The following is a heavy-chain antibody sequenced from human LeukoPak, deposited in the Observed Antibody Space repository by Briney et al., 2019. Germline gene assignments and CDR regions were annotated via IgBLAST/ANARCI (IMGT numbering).Heavy chain of an antibody. Sequence: PSETLSLTCTVSGGSISSYYWSWIRQPPGKGLEWIGYIYYSGSTNYNPSLKSRVTISVDTSKNQFSLKLSSVTAADTAVYYCARDTSSGWLGPWGQGTLVTVSS. CDR2: IYYSGST. J-gene: IGHJ5*02. CDR3: ARDTSSGWLGP. D-gene: IGHD6-19*01. CDR1: GGSISSYY. V-gene: IGHV4-59*01.